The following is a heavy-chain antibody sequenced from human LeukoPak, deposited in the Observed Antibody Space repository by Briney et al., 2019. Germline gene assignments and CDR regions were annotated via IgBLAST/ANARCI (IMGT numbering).Heavy chain of an antibody. J-gene: IGHJ4*02. V-gene: IGHV4-59*08. CDR1: GGSISSYY. D-gene: IGHD2-15*01. Sequence: SETLSLTCTVSGGSISSYYWSWIRQPPGKGLEWIGYIYYSGNTRYNPSLMSRVTISVDTSKNHFSLKLTSVTAADTAVYCCERHEVGYCSGGSCPYYFDYWGQGTLVTVSS. CDR2: IYYSGNT. CDR3: ERHEVGYCSGGSCPYYFDY.